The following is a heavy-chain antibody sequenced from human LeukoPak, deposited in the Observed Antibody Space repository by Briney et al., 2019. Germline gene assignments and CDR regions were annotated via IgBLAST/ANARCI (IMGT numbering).Heavy chain of an antibody. Sequence: QPGGALRLSCAASGFTFSSYAISWVRQAPGKGLEWVSAISGSGGSTYYADCVEGRFTISRDHSKNPLYLQVNRLRTDDTAVYYCAKDHYSSSSHNPLSWGQGTLVTVSS. CDR1: GFTFSSYA. J-gene: IGHJ4*02. D-gene: IGHD6-6*01. V-gene: IGHV3-23*01. CDR2: ISGSGGST. CDR3: AKDHYSSSSHNPLS.